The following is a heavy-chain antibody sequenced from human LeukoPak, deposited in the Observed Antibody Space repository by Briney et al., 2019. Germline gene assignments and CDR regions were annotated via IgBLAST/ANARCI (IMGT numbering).Heavy chain of an antibody. D-gene: IGHD6-19*01. CDR1: GFTFSSYW. Sequence: PGGSLRLSCAASGFTFSSYWMHWVRHAPGKGLVWVSRINSDGSSTSYADSVKGRFTISRDNSKNTLYLQMNSLRAEDTAVYYCAKHVGPVAGPYYFDYWGQGTLVTVSS. J-gene: IGHJ4*02. CDR2: INSDGSST. CDR3: AKHVGPVAGPYYFDY. V-gene: IGHV3-74*01.